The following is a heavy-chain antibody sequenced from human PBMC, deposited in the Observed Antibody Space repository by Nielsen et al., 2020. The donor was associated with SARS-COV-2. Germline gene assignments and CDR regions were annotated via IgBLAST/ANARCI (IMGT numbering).Heavy chain of an antibody. CDR3: AKLQYFDEGFDP. CDR1: GDSIRSGGYY. D-gene: IGHD3-9*01. J-gene: IGHJ5*02. CDR2: INHSGST. V-gene: IGHV4-34*01. Sequence: GSLRLSCTVSGDSIRSGGYYWSWIRQPPGKGLEWIGEINHSGSTNYNPSLKSRVTISVDTSKNQFSLKLSSVTAADTAVYYCAKLQYFDEGFDPWGQGSLVTVSS.